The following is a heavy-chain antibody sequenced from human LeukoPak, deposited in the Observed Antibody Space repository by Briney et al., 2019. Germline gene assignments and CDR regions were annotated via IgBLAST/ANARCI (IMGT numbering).Heavy chain of an antibody. CDR3: AKSPYCSGGSCYYFDY. V-gene: IGHV3-48*03. D-gene: IGHD2-15*01. CDR1: GFTFSSYE. CDR2: ISSSGSTL. J-gene: IGHJ4*02. Sequence: GGSLRLSCAASGFTFSSYEMNWVRQAPGKGLEWVSYISSSGSTLYYADSVKGRFTISRDNAKNSLYLQMNSLRAEDTAVYYCAKSPYCSGGSCYYFDYWGQGTLVTVSS.